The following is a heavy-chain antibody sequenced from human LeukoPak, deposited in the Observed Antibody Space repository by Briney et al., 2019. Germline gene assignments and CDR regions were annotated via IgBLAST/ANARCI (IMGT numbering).Heavy chain of an antibody. V-gene: IGHV3-53*01. J-gene: IGHJ4*02. D-gene: IGHD6-19*01. CDR2: IYSGGST. CDR1: GFTVSSNY. Sequence: GGSLRLSCAASGFTVSSNYMSWVRQAPGKGLEWVSVIYSGGSTYYANSVKSRFTISRDNSKNTLYLQMNRLRAEDTAVYYCARGRLAPSIFDYWGQGTLVTVSS. CDR3: ARGRLAPSIFDY.